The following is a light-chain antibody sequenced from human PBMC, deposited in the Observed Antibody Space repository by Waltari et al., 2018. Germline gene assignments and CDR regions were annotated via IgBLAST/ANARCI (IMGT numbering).Light chain of an antibody. J-gene: IGKJ2*01. CDR3: QQLIRFPTFT. Sequence: DIQMTQSPSSLSATVGDRVTITCRASQGISNYLAWFQQKPGKAPKSLIYAASSLQSGGPSRFSGTGSGTEFTLTINNLQPEDFATYYCQQLIRFPTFTFGQGTKLQIE. CDR1: QGISNY. V-gene: IGKV1-16*01. CDR2: AAS.